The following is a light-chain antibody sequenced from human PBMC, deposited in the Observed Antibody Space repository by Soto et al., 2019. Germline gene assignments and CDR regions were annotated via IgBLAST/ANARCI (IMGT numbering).Light chain of an antibody. J-gene: IGKJ4*01. V-gene: IGKV1-39*01. Sequence: IRMTQSPSLLSASVGDIVTITFRASQGIRNDLGWYQQKPGKAPKVLIYAASSLQSGVPSRFSGIGSGTDFTLSISSLQPEDFATYYCQQSYSGPLTFGGGTKVDIK. CDR2: AAS. CDR1: QGIRND. CDR3: QQSYSGPLT.